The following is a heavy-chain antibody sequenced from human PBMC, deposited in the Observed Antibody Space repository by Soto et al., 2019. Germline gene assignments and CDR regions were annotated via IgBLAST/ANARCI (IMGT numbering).Heavy chain of an antibody. D-gene: IGHD6-13*01. CDR2: VYYTGTT. Sequence: QVQLQESGPGLLKPSETLSLTCTVSGGSISSYFYIWVRQPPGKGLEWIGSVYYTGTTDYNPSLKSRVTISVDPAKNQFSLNLRSVTAADTAVYYCARDLAAVPRAFDYWGRGTLVTVSS. J-gene: IGHJ4*02. CDR3: ARDLAAVPRAFDY. CDR1: GGSISSYF. V-gene: IGHV4-59*01.